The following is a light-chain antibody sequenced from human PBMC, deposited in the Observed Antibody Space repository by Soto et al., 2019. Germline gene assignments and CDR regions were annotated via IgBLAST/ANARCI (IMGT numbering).Light chain of an antibody. V-gene: IGKV3-20*01. CDR3: QQYGRSPGLFA. CDR2: GAS. CDR1: QSVTSSY. J-gene: IGKJ3*01. Sequence: EIVLTQSPGTLSLSPGERATLSCRASQSVTSSYLAWYQQKPGQAPRLLIYGASSRATGIPDRFSGSGSGKDLTSPIHRLEPGDFGVEYCQQYGRSPGLFAFGPGTKVDIK.